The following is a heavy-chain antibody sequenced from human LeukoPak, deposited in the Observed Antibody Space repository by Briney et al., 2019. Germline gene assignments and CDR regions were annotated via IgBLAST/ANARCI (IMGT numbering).Heavy chain of an antibody. D-gene: IGHD2-15*01. Sequence: HPGPSLRPSYAASASTFSVYCTNSVRQDPGKGLEWLTLIRGGGAAIFYADSVQGRFTISRENAKNSIYLQMNGLTAEDRAVYYCARTYGSGSLDYGGQGTLVTVSS. CDR2: IRGGGAAI. J-gene: IGHJ4*02. CDR3: ARTYGSGSLDY. V-gene: IGHV3-48*01. CDR1: ASTFSVYC.